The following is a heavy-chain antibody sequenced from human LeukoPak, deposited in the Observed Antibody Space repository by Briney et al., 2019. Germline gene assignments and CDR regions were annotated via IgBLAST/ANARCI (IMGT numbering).Heavy chain of an antibody. D-gene: IGHD2-2*01. V-gene: IGHV1-8*01. CDR3: ARGKVVPAAIYYYYYYMDV. J-gene: IGHJ6*03. CDR1: GYTFTSYD. Sequence: GASVKVSCKASGYTFTSYDINWVRQATGQGLEWMGWRNPNSGNTGYAQKFQGRVTITRNTSISTAYMELSSLRSEDTAVYYCARGKVVPAAIYYYYYYMDVWGKGTTVTVSS. CDR2: RNPNSGNT.